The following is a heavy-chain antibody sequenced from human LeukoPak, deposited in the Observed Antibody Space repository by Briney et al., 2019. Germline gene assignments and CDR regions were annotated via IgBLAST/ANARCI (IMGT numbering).Heavy chain of an antibody. CDR3: ARHYYVSGSYYLDY. CDR1: SGSISGYY. J-gene: IGHJ4*02. Sequence: PSETLSLTCTVSSGSISGYYWSWIRQPAGKGLEWIGRIYSSGSTNYNPSLKSRVTMSVDTSKNQFSLRLRSVTAADTAVYYCARHYYVSGSYYLDYWGQGTLVTVSS. D-gene: IGHD3-10*01. V-gene: IGHV4-4*07. CDR2: IYSSGST.